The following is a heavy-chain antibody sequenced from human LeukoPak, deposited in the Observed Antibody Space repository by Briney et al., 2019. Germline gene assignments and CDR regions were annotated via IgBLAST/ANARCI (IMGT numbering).Heavy chain of an antibody. CDR3: TRRAGGNLYDLDN. V-gene: IGHV3-74*01. D-gene: IGHD2-8*02. CDR2: VSGGGFDT. CDR1: GFTFSSYW. J-gene: IGHJ4*02. Sequence: GGSLRLSCAASGFTFSSYWMHWVRQAPGKGLEWVSGVSGGGFDTYYTDSVKGRFTISRDNSKNMVYLQMNSLRAEDTAVYYCTRRAGGNLYDLDNWGQGTLVTVSS.